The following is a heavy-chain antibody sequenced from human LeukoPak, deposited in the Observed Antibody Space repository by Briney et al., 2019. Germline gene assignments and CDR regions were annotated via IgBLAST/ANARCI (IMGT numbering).Heavy chain of an antibody. V-gene: IGHV1-46*01. J-gene: IGHJ4*02. CDR2: INPSGGST. CDR1: GYTFTGYY. Sequence: ASVKVSCKASGYTFTGYYMHWVRQAPGQGLEWMGIINPSGGSTSYAQKFQGRVTMTRDTSTSTVYMELSSLRSEDTAVYYCARRDILTGYYDYWGQGTLVTVSS. CDR3: ARRDILTGYYDY. D-gene: IGHD3-9*01.